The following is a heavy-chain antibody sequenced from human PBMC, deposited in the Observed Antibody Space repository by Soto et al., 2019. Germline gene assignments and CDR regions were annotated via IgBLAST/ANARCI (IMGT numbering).Heavy chain of an antibody. CDR3: ARAMPRGYYGGDRLDH. J-gene: IGHJ5*02. D-gene: IGHD3-3*01. CDR1: GCSISSYY. V-gene: IGHV4-59*01. Sequence: SETLSLTCTVSGCSISSYYWNWIRQPPGKGLEWIGSIYYSGSTNYNPALKSRVTVSVDTYKNQFSLKLTSVTAADTAVYYCARAMPRGYYGGDRLDHWGQGTMVTVYS. CDR2: IYYSGST.